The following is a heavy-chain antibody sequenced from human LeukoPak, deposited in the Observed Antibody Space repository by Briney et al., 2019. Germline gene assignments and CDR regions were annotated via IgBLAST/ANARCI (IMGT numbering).Heavy chain of an antibody. Sequence: ASVRVSCKASGYTFTDYYMHWVRQAPGQGLEWMGWMNPNSGNTGYAQKFQGRVTMTRNTSISTAYMELSSLRSEDTAVYYCARGGSVVPAAIRNWFDPWGQGTLVTVSS. V-gene: IGHV1-8*02. D-gene: IGHD2-2*02. CDR1: GYTFTDYY. J-gene: IGHJ5*02. CDR2: MNPNSGNT. CDR3: ARGGSVVPAAIRNWFDP.